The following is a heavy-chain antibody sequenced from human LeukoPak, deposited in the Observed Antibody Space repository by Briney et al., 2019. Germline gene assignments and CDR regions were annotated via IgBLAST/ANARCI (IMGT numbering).Heavy chain of an antibody. D-gene: IGHD6-19*01. CDR1: GFSVSNTY. V-gene: IGHV3-53*01. Sequence: QPGESLRLSCAASGFSVSNTYMSWVRQAPGKGLEWVSVIYSGDSGVSTYYADSVNGRFTISRHNSKNTLYLQMNSLRAEDTAVYYCAKSAYSSGWYRFDYWGQGTLVTVSS. CDR2: IYSGDSGVST. J-gene: IGHJ4*02. CDR3: AKSAYSSGWYRFDY.